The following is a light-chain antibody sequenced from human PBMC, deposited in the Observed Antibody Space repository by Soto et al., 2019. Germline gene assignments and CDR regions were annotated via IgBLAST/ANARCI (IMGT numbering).Light chain of an antibody. CDR2: STG. CDR3: LLYYGGGHVV. CDR1: TGAVTSGHY. J-gene: IGLJ2*01. V-gene: IGLV7-43*01. Sequence: QTVVTQEPSLTVSPGGTVTLTCASSTGAVTSGHYPNWFQQKPGQAPRALIFSTGNKHSWTPARFSGSLLGGKAALTLSGVQPEDEAEYYCLLYYGGGHVVFGGGTKLTVL.